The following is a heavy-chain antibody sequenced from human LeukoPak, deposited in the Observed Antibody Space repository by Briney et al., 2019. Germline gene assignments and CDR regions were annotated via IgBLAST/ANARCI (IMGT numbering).Heavy chain of an antibody. D-gene: IGHD6-13*01. CDR3: ARELTAAGANWFDP. CDR2: ISSSSSTI. Sequence: PGGSLRLSCAASGFTFSNAWMSWVRQAPGKGLEWVSYISSSSSTIYYADSLRGRFTISRDNAKNSLYLQMNSLRDDDTVVYYCARELTAAGANWFDPWGQGTLVTVSS. CDR1: GFTFSNAW. J-gene: IGHJ5*02. V-gene: IGHV3-48*02.